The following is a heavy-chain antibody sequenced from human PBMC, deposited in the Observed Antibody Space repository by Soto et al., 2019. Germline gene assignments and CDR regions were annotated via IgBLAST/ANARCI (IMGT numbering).Heavy chain of an antibody. V-gene: IGHV1-18*01. CDR1: GYTFTSYG. CDR2: ISAYNGNT. J-gene: IGHJ4*02. CDR3: AREPEIFDY. Sequence: QVQLVQSGAEVKKPGASLKVSCKASGYTFTSYGIRWVRQAPGQGLEWMGWISAYNGNTKYAQTLQGRVTMTTDTSTSTAYMERRSLRSDYTAVYDCAREPEIFDYWGQGTLGTVSS.